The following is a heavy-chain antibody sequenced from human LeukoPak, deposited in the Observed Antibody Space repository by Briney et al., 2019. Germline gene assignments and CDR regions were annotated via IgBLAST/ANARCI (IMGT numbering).Heavy chain of an antibody. J-gene: IGHJ4*02. CDR1: GFSFSSYG. V-gene: IGHV3-23*01. CDR2: ISGSGGST. Sequence: GGSLRLSCAASGFSFSSYGMSWVRQAPGKGLEWVSAISGSGGSTYYADSVKGRFTISRDNSKNTLYLQMNSLRAEDTAVYYCARRGESASYGDYRFDYWGQGALVTVSS. D-gene: IGHD4-17*01. CDR3: ARRGESASYGDYRFDY.